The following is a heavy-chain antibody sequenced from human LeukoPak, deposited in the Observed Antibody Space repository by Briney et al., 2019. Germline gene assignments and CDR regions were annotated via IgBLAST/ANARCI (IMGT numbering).Heavy chain of an antibody. J-gene: IGHJ3*02. CDR1: GFTFSSCG. CDR3: ARRDVFDI. CDR2: ISGSGDSR. Sequence: GGSLRLSCAASGFTFSSCGMSWVRQAPGKGLEWVSLISGSGDSRYYADSVKGRFTISRDNAKNTLYLQMNSLRAEDTAVYYCARRDVFDIWGQGTMVTVSS. V-gene: IGHV3-23*01.